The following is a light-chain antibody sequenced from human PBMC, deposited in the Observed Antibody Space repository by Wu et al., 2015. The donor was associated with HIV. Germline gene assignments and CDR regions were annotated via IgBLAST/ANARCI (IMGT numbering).Light chain of an antibody. V-gene: IGKV1-5*03. J-gene: IGKJ1*01. CDR3: QQYSTYSRT. Sequence: DIQMTQSPSTLSASVGDRVTITCRASQSISSWLAWYQQKPGKAPRLLIYKASNLESGVPSRFGGSASGTEFSLTISSLQPDDFATYYCQQYSTYSRTFGQGTKVETK. CDR2: KAS. CDR1: QSISSW.